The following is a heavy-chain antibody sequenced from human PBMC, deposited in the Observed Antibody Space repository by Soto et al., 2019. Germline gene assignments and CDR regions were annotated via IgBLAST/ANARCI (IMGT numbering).Heavy chain of an antibody. V-gene: IGHV4-4*02. CDR3: ARDEAVAGTGGGYFQH. Sequence: QVQLQESGPGLVKPSGTLSLTCAVSGGSISSSNWWSWVRQPPGKGLEWIGEIYHSGGTNYNPSLKSRVTRSVDKSKNQFSLKLSSVTAADTAVYYCARDEAVAGTGGGYFQHWGQGTLVTVSS. CDR2: IYHSGGT. J-gene: IGHJ1*01. CDR1: GGSISSSNW. D-gene: IGHD6-19*01.